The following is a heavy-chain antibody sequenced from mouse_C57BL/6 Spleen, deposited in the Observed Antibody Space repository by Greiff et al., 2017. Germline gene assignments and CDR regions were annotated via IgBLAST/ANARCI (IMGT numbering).Heavy chain of an antibody. V-gene: IGHV1-53*01. Sequence: VQLQQPGTELVKPGASVKLSCKASGYTFTSYWMHWVKQRPGQGLEWIGNINPSNGGTNYNEKFKSKATLTVDKSSSTADMQLSSLTSEDSAVYYCARWDYYGSRYFDVWGTGTTVTVSS. CDR2: INPSNGGT. CDR3: ARWDYYGSRYFDV. D-gene: IGHD1-1*01. CDR1: GYTFTSYW. J-gene: IGHJ1*03.